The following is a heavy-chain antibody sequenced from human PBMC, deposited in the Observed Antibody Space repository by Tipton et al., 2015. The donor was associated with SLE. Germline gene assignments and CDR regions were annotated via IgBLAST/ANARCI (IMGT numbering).Heavy chain of an antibody. D-gene: IGHD4-17*01. J-gene: IGHJ4*02. CDR2: IHHSGST. CDR1: GGSIRSSNW. Sequence: TLSLTCAVSGGSIRSSNWWSWVRQPPGKGLEWIGEIHHSGSTNSNPSLKSRVTISVDKSKNQFSLKLSSVTVADTAVYYCAKDYNHDNADYNWGQGTLVIGSS. V-gene: IGHV4-4*02. CDR3: AKDYNHDNADYN.